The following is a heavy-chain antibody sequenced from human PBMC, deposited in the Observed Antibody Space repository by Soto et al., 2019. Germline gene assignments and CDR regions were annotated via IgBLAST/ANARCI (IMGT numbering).Heavy chain of an antibody. J-gene: IGHJ4*02. CDR2: IIPMIPRT. D-gene: IGHD3-9*01. CDR3: ASLDYDVLTGYSYDD. Sequence: QVQLVQSGAEVKKPGSSVKVSCKASGGTFNNYGMGWVRQAPGQGLEWMGGIIPMIPRTNYAQKFQGRVTLTADASRSTADMELRSLRSEDTAVYYCASLDYDVLTGYSYDDWGQGALVTVSS. CDR1: GGTFNNYG. V-gene: IGHV1-69*01.